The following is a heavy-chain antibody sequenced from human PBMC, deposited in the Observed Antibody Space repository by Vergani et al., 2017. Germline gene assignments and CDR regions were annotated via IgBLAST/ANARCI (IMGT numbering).Heavy chain of an antibody. D-gene: IGHD3-3*01. J-gene: IGHJ4*02. Sequence: EVQLVESGGGLVKPGGSLRLSCAASGFTFSNAWMSWVRQAPGKGLEWVGRIKSKTDGGTTDYAAPVKGRFTISRDDSKNTLYLQMNSLKTEDTAVYYCTIDLDFWSGFDYWGQGTLVTVSS. CDR2: IKSKTDGGTT. CDR1: GFTFSNAW. V-gene: IGHV3-15*01. CDR3: TIDLDFWSGFDY.